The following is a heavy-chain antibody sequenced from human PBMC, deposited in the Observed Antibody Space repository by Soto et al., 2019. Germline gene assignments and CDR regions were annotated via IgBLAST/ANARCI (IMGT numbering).Heavy chain of an antibody. CDR1: AFSLSTGGVG. J-gene: IGHJ6*02. CDR2: IYWDDDK. CDR3: IQSRCGGDCLQSYASYYYYGMDV. Sequence: QITLKESGPTLVKPTQTLTLTCTFSAFSLSTGGVGVGWIRQPPGKDLEWLALIYWDDDKRYSPSLRSRLTITKDTSKNXVXLXMXXMDPVDTATYYCIQSRCGGDCLQSYASYYYYGMDVWGQGTTVTVSS. D-gene: IGHD2-21*02. V-gene: IGHV2-5*02.